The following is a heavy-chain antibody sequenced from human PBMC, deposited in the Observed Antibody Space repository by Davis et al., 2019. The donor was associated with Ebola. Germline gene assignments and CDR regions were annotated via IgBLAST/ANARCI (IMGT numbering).Heavy chain of an antibody. CDR3: ARRDLWGMATTLGY. D-gene: IGHD5-24*01. V-gene: IGHV4-4*02. CDR2: IYHSGST. CDR1: GGSISSSNW. J-gene: IGHJ4*02. Sequence: PSETLSLTCAVSGGSISSSNWWSWVRQPPGKGLEWIGEIYHSGSTNYNPSLKSRVTISVDKSKNQFSLKLSSVTAADTAVYYCARRDLWGMATTLGYWGQGTLVTVSS.